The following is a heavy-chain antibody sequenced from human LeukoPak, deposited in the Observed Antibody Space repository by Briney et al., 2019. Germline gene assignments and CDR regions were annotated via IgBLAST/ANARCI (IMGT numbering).Heavy chain of an antibody. D-gene: IGHD2/OR15-2a*01. CDR2: IRNKDYGETT. V-gene: IGHV3-49*03. J-gene: IGHJ3*02. CDR3: SRALRLSGDAFDI. Sequence: GGSLRLSCRGSGFNFGYFPMSWFRQAPGKGLEWVAFIRNKDYGETTEYAASVKGRFSISRDDSESIAYLQMSSLKAEDTAVYYCSRALRLSGDAFDIWGQGTMVTASS. CDR1: GFNFGYFP.